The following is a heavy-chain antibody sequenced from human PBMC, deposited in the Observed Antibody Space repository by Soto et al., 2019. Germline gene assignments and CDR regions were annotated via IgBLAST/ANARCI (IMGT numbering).Heavy chain of an antibody. J-gene: IGHJ4*01. CDR1: GFTFSSYN. V-gene: IGHV3-33*01. Sequence: QVQLVESGGGVVQPGRSLRLSCAASGFTFSSYNMHWVRQAPGRGLEWVAVTWYDGSNKYNADAVKGRFTISRDNSKSTLYLQMNSLRAEDTALYYCARDLGTTTVIIPGYWGHGTLVTVSS. D-gene: IGHD4-17*01. CDR3: ARDLGTTTVIIPGY. CDR2: TWYDGSNK.